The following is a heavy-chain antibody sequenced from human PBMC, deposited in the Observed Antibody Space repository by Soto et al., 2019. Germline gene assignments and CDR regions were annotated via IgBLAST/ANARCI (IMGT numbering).Heavy chain of an antibody. CDR2: IYWDDDR. V-gene: IGHV2-5*02. CDR3: AHSHLVTGTAYLDFDL. Sequence: QITLKESGPTLVKPTQTLTLTCTFSGFSLSTSGVGVGWIRQPPGNALEWLALIYWDDDRRYNPSLMSRLTITKDTANNQGVLTMTNMDPVETASYYCAHSHLVTGTAYLDFDLWGRGTLVTVS. CDR1: GFSLSTSGVG. J-gene: IGHJ2*01. D-gene: IGHD6-19*01.